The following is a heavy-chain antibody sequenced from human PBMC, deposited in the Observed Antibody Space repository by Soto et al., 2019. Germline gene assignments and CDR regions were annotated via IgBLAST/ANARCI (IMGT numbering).Heavy chain of an antibody. Sequence: SETLSLTCAVYGGSFSGYYWSWIRQPPGKGLGWIGEINHSGSTNYNPSLKSRVTISVDTSKNQFSLKLSSVTAADTAVYYCARDRHCSSTSCSRYYYYYGMDVWGQGTTVTVSS. CDR3: ARDRHCSSTSCSRYYYYYGMDV. V-gene: IGHV4-34*01. D-gene: IGHD2-2*01. CDR2: INHSGST. CDR1: GGSFSGYY. J-gene: IGHJ6*02.